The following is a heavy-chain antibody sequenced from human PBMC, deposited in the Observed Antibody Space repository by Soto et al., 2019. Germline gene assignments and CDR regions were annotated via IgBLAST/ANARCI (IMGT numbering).Heavy chain of an antibody. D-gene: IGHD1-26*01. Sequence: GGSLRLSCAASGFTFSSYGMHWVRQAPGKGLEWVAVISYDGSNKYYADSVKGRFTISRDNSKNTLYLQMNSLRAEDTAVYYCARDSGSYDYWGQGTLVTVSS. CDR2: ISYDGSNK. V-gene: IGHV3-30*03. CDR3: ARDSGSYDY. J-gene: IGHJ4*02. CDR1: GFTFSSYG.